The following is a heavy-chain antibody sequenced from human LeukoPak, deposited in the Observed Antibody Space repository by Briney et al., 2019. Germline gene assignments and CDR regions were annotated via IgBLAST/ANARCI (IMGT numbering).Heavy chain of an antibody. D-gene: IGHD6-13*01. CDR3: ARAYSSSWYFQYFDY. CDR1: GGSFSGYY. Sequence: SETLSLTCAVYGGSFSGYYWSWIRQPPGKGLEWIGEINHSGSTNYNPSLKSRVTISVDTSKNQFSLKLSSVTAADTAVYYCARAYSSSWYFQYFDYWGQGTLVTVSS. J-gene: IGHJ4*02. CDR2: INHSGST. V-gene: IGHV4-34*01.